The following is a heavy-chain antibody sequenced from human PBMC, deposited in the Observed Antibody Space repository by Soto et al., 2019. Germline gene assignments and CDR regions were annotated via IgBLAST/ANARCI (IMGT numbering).Heavy chain of an antibody. V-gene: IGHV1-69*06. Sequence: SVKVSCKASGGTFSSYAISWVRQAPGQGLEWMGGIIPIFGTANYAQKFQGRVTITADKSTSTAYMELSSLRSEDTAVYYCASSGYYGQYYYGMDVWGQGTTVTVSS. CDR3: ASSGYYGQYYYGMDV. CDR1: GGTFSSYA. CDR2: IIPIFGTA. D-gene: IGHD3-22*01. J-gene: IGHJ6*02.